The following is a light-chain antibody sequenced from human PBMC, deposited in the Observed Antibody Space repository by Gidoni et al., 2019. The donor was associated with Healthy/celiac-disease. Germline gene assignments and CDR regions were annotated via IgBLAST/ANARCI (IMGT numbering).Light chain of an antibody. CDR3: QQYGSSPFT. V-gene: IGKV3-20*01. Sequence: EIVLTQSPGTLSLSPGERATLSCRASQSVSSSYLAWYQQKPGQAHRLLIYGASSRATGIPDRFSGSGSGTDFTLTISRLEPEDFAVYYCQQYGSSPFTFXGXTKVEIK. CDR2: GAS. CDR1: QSVSSSY. J-gene: IGKJ4*01.